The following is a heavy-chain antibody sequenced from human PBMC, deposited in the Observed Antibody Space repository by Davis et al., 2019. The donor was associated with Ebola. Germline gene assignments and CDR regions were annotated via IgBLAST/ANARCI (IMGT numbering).Heavy chain of an antibody. CDR2: FDPEDGET. D-gene: IGHD6-19*01. CDR1: GYTLTELS. J-gene: IGHJ4*02. V-gene: IGHV1-24*01. CDR3: VTDRYSSGWNGA. Sequence: AASVKASCKVSGYTLTELSMHWVRQAPGKGLEWMGDFDPEDGETIYAQKFQGRVTMTEDTSTDTAYMELSSLRSEDTAVYYCVTDRYSSGWNGAWGQGTLVTVSS.